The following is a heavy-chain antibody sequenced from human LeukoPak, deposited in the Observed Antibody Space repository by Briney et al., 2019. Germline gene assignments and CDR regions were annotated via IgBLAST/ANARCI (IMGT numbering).Heavy chain of an antibody. D-gene: IGHD2-2*02. CDR2: INPNSGGT. V-gene: IGHV1-2*02. J-gene: IGHJ3*02. CDR3: ARGSTSCYICAFDI. CDR1: GYTFTSYG. Sequence: ASVKASCKASGYTFTSYGISWVRQAPGQGLEWMGWINPNSGGTNYAQKFQGRVTMTRDTSISTAYMELSRLRSDDTAVYYCARGSTSCYICAFDIWGQGTMVTVSS.